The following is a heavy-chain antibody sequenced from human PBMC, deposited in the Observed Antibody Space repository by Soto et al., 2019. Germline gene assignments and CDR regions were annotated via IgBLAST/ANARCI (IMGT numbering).Heavy chain of an antibody. V-gene: IGHV3-30*18. CDR1: GFTFSSYG. CDR2: ISYDGSNK. J-gene: IGHJ6*02. D-gene: IGHD4-17*01. Sequence: GGSLRLSCAASGFTFSSYGMHWVRQAPGKGLEWVAVISYDGSNKYYADSVKGRFTISRDNSKNTLYLQMNSLRAEDTAVYYCAKGNTVTTGYYYGMDVWGQGTTVTVSS. CDR3: AKGNTVTTGYYYGMDV.